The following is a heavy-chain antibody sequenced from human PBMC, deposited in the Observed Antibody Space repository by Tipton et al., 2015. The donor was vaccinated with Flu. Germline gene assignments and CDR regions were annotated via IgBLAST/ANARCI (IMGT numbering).Heavy chain of an antibody. D-gene: IGHD3/OR15-3a*01. CDR3: ARDRIVNGFWTGYERYGMDV. J-gene: IGHJ6*02. V-gene: IGHV4-4*07. CDR1: GDSITYYY. Sequence: TLSLTCTVSGDSITYYYWTWIRQPAGKGLEWIGRIYTAGSTNYNPSLQSRVTMSLDTSKNQFSLKLSSVTAADTAVYYCARDRIVNGFWTGYERYGMDVWGQGTTVTVSS. CDR2: IYTAGST.